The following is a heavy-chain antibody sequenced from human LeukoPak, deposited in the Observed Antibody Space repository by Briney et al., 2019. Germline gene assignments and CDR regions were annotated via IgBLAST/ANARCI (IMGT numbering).Heavy chain of an antibody. D-gene: IGHD5-12*01. CDR2: ISWNSGSI. CDR1: GFTFDDYA. Sequence: GGSLRLSCAASGFTFDDYAMHWVRQAPGKGLEWVSGISWNSGSIGYADSVKGRFTISRDNAKNSLYLQMNSLRAEDTALYYCAKDRGRGYDANYYFDYWGQGTLVTVSS. CDR3: AKDRGRGYDANYYFDY. J-gene: IGHJ4*02. V-gene: IGHV3-9*01.